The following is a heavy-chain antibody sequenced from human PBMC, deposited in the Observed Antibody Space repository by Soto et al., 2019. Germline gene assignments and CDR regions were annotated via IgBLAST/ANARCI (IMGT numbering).Heavy chain of an antibody. CDR3: ARGRITGSNWGPWVFDY. J-gene: IGHJ4*02. Sequence: SETLSLTCAVSGGSISSSIWWSWVRQPPGKGLEWIGEIYHSGSTNYNPSLKSRVTISVDKSKNQFSLKLSSVTAADTAVYYCARGRITGSNWGPWVFDYWGQGTLVTVSS. CDR1: GGSISSSIW. D-gene: IGHD1-20*01. V-gene: IGHV4-4*02. CDR2: IYHSGST.